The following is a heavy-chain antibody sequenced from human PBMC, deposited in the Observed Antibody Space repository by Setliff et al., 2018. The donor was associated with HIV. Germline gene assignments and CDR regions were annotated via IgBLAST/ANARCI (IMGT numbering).Heavy chain of an antibody. CDR1: GFTFSRYS. D-gene: IGHD2-2*01. J-gene: IGHJ2*01. CDR3: VRAIGYCSGSSCYGMDWYFDL. Sequence: GGSLRLSCEASGFTFSRYSFNWVRQAPGKGLEWISYNSGDVTLFYYADSVKGRFTISRDNAKNSLYLEMNSLRAEDTALYYCVRAIGYCSGSSCYGMDWYFDLWGRGTLVTVSS. CDR2: NSGDVTLF. V-gene: IGHV3-48*04.